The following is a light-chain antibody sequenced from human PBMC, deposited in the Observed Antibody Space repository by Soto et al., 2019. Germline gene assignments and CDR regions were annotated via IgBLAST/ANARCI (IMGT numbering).Light chain of an antibody. CDR3: KSYDSSLSGWV. CDR2: GNS. CDR1: SSNIGAGYD. V-gene: IGLV1-40*01. J-gene: IGLJ3*02. Sequence: QSVLTQPPSVSGAPGQRVTISCTGSSSNIGAGYDVHWYQQLPGTAPKLLIYGNSNRPSGVPDRISGSKSGTSASLAITGLQAEDEADYYCKSYDSSLSGWVFGGGTKLTVL.